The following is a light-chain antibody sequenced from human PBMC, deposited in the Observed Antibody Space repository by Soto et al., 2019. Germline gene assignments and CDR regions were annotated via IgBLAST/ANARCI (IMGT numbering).Light chain of an antibody. CDR2: SDN. J-gene: IGLJ3*02. CDR3: ATWDDSLSVVA. V-gene: IGLV1-44*01. Sequence: QSVLTQPPSASGTPGQRVTISCSGSSSNIGSNSVNWYHQLAGTAPKLLIHSDNQRPSGVPDRFSGSKSGASASLAISGLQSEDEADYYCATWDDSLSVVAFGGGTQLTVL. CDR1: SSNIGSNS.